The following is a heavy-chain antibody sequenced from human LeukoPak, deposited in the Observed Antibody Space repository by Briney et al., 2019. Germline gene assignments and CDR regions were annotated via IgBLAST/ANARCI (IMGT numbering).Heavy chain of an antibody. V-gene: IGHV3-23*01. Sequence: GGSLRLSCAVSGITLSNYGMSWVRQAPGKGLEWVAGISDSGGRTNYADSVNGQFTISRDNPKNTLYLQMNSLRAEDTAVYFCAKRGVVIRVILVGFHKEAYYFDSWGQGALVTVSS. J-gene: IGHJ4*02. CDR1: GITLSNYG. CDR2: ISDSGGRT. CDR3: AKRGVVIRVILVGFHKEAYYFDS. D-gene: IGHD3-22*01.